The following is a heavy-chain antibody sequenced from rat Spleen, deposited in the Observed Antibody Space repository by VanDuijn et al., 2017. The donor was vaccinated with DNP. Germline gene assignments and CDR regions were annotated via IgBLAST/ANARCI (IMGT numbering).Heavy chain of an antibody. CDR1: GFTFSNYG. J-gene: IGHJ2*01. Sequence: EVQLVESGGGLVQPGRSLKLSCAASGFTFSNYGMAWVRQAPKKGLEWVGTISYDRSDTYYRDSVKGRFTMSRDNAKSTLYLQMDSLRSEDTATYYCAGRPPPTRGPFDYWGQGVMVTVSS. D-gene: IGHD1-4*01. CDR2: ISYDRSDT. CDR3: AGRPPPTRGPFDY. V-gene: IGHV5-7*01.